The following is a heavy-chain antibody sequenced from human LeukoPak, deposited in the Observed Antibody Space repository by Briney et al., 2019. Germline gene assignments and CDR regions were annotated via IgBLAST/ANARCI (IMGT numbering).Heavy chain of an antibody. CDR1: GFTFSSYW. Sequence: GGSLRLSCAASGFTFSSYWMSWVRQAPGKGLEWVANIKQDGSEKYYVDSVKGRFTISRDNAKNSLYLQMSSLRAEDTAVYYCARDNRAAAGSDPEAGRTLDYYYYYYMDVWGKGTTVTISS. CDR2: IKQDGSEK. V-gene: IGHV3-7*01. CDR3: ARDNRAAAGSDPEAGRTLDYYYYYYMDV. J-gene: IGHJ6*03. D-gene: IGHD6-13*01.